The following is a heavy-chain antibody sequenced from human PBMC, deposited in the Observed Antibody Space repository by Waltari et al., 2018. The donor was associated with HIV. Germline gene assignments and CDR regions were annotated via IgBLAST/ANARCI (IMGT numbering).Heavy chain of an antibody. CDR3: TTEDDYGSGTYLDY. CDR1: TTAG. Sequence: TTAGMTWVRQAPGKGLEWVGRIKSKTDGGATEYAAVVKGRFIISRDDSKNTLSLQMNSLKSEDTAVYYCTTEDDYGSGTYLDYWGQGTLVTVSS. CDR2: IKSKTDGGAT. V-gene: IGHV3-15*01. J-gene: IGHJ4*02. D-gene: IGHD3-10*01.